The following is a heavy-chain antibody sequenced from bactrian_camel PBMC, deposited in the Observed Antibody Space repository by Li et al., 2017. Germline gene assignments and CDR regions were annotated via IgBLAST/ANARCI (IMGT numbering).Heavy chain of an antibody. D-gene: IGHD5*01. V-gene: IGHV3S40*01. CDR3: SVATTSATFDY. Sequence: VQLVESGGGLVQPGGSLRLSCAASGFTFSAYALSWVRQAPGKGLEWVSSINSADGVRDYADSVKGRFTVSQDDFMNIMYLEMNNLKTEDTAVYYCSVATTSATFDYWGQGPRSPSP. J-gene: IGHJ4*01. CDR1: GFTFSAYA. CDR2: INSADGVR.